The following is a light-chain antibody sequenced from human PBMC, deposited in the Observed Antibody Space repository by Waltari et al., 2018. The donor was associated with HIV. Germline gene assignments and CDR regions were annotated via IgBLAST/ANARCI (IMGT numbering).Light chain of an antibody. CDR1: QSVGSNY. J-gene: IGKJ1*01. V-gene: IGKV3-20*01. CDR3: QQYGSSLT. Sequence: EIELTQSPGTLSLSPGERATLSCKASQSVGSNYLAWYQQKPGQAPRLLIYGASSRATGIPDRFRGSGSGTDFTITIRRLEPEDFVVYYFQQYGSSLTFGQGTKVEIK. CDR2: GAS.